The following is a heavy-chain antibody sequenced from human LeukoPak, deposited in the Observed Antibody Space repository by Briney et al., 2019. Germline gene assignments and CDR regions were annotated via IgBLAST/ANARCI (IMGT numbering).Heavy chain of an antibody. CDR3: AKALNYYDSSGLEY. J-gene: IGHJ4*02. D-gene: IGHD3-22*01. CDR2: ISSSSSYI. CDR1: GFTFSSYG. V-gene: IGHV3-21*01. Sequence: GGSLRLSCAASGFTFSSYGMNWVRQAPGKGLEWVSSISSSSSYIYYADSVKGRFTISRDNAKNSLYLQMNSLRAEDTAVYYCAKALNYYDSSGLEYWGQGTLVTVSS.